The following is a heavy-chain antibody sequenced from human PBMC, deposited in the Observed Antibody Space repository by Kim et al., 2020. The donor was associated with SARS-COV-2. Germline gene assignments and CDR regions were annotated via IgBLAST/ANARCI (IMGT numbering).Heavy chain of an antibody. CDR3: ARTTLGYCSGGSCNDAFVV. CDR2: ISRGSVTT. CDR1: GFSFSTYG. Sequence: GGSLRLSCAASGFSFSTYGMNWVRQAPGKGLEWVSYISRGSVTTYYADSVKGRFTISRDNAKNSLYLQMNSLRAEDTAVYYCARTTLGYCSGGSCNDAFVVGGQGTMVTVSS. J-gene: IGHJ3*01. D-gene: IGHD2-15*01. V-gene: IGHV3-48*04.